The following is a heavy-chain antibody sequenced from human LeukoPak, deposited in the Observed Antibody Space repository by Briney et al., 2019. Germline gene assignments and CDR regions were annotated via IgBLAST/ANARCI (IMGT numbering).Heavy chain of an antibody. CDR1: GFTFDDYS. Sequence: GGSLRLSCAASGFTFDDYSMHWVRQAPGKGLEWVSLISWDGGSTYYADSVKGRFTISRDNSENSLYLQMNSLRTEDTALYYCAKDPDYFDSSGYYDYWGQGTLVTVSS. J-gene: IGHJ4*02. CDR2: ISWDGGST. CDR3: AKDPDYFDSSGYYDY. D-gene: IGHD3-22*01. V-gene: IGHV3-43*01.